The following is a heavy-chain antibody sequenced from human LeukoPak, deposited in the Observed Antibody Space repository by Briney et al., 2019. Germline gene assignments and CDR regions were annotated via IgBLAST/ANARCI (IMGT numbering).Heavy chain of an antibody. Sequence: GGSLRLSCAASGFTVSTNYMSWVRQAPGSGLEWVSVIYSGGTTYYADSVKGRFTISRDNSKNTLYLQMNSLRDEDTAVYYCARGGYYYDSSGYYPDFDYWGQGTLVTVSS. CDR2: IYSGGTT. CDR1: GFTVSTNY. V-gene: IGHV3-53*01. D-gene: IGHD3-22*01. CDR3: ARGGYYYDSSGYYPDFDY. J-gene: IGHJ4*02.